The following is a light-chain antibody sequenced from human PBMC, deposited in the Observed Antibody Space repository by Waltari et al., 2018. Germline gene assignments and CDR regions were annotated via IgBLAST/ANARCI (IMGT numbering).Light chain of an antibody. Sequence: EIVLTQSPVILSVSPGERTTLSCRASQSITSNLAWYQQKPGQSPRLLIYGASIRAAGIPARFSGSGSGTEFTLTICSLQSEDFAVYYCQQYNNWLPLTFGGGTKVEIK. CDR1: QSITSN. J-gene: IGKJ4*01. CDR3: QQYNNWLPLT. CDR2: GAS. V-gene: IGKV3-15*01.